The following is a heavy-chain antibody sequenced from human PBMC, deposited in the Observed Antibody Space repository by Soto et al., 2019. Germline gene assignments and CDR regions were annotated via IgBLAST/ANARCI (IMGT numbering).Heavy chain of an antibody. Sequence: ESGGGVVQPGRSLRLSCAASGFTFSSYGMHWVRQAPGKGLEWVAVIWYDGSNKYYADSVKGRFTISRDNSKNTLYLQMNSLRAEDTAVYYCARDSLYCSGGSCYSYYMDVWGKGTTVTVSS. J-gene: IGHJ6*03. V-gene: IGHV3-33*01. D-gene: IGHD2-15*01. CDR3: ARDSLYCSGGSCYSYYMDV. CDR2: IWYDGSNK. CDR1: GFTFSSYG.